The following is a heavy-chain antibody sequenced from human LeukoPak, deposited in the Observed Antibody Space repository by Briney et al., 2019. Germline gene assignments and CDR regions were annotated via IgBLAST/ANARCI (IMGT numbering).Heavy chain of an antibody. J-gene: IGHJ4*02. D-gene: IGHD6-19*01. CDR3: AKDGRYSSGWGSFDS. Sequence: GGSLRLSCTASGFTSDDYVMHWVRQAPGRGLEWVSGISWNSGNIAYADSVKGRFTISRDNAKNSLYLQINSLRAEDTALYYCAKDGRYSSGWGSFDSWGRGTLVTVSS. CDR1: GFTSDDYV. V-gene: IGHV3-9*02. CDR2: ISWNSGNI.